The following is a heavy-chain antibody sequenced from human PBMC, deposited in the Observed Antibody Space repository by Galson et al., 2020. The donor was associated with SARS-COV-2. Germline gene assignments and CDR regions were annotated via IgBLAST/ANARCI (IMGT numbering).Heavy chain of an antibody. V-gene: IGHV3-30-3*01. J-gene: IGHJ6*02. D-gene: IGHD5-18*01. CDR3: ARDTAGHGMDV. CDR1: GFTFRSYA. Sequence: TGGSLRLSCAASGFTFRSYAMHWVRQAPGKGLEWVAVISYDGSNKYYADSVKGRFTISRDNSKNTLYLQMNSLRAEDTAVYYCARDTAGHGMDVWGQGTTVTVSS. CDR2: ISYDGSNK.